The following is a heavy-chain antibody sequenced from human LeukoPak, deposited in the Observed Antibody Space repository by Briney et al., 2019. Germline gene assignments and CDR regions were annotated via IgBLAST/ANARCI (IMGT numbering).Heavy chain of an antibody. CDR1: GGSISSYY. V-gene: IGHV4-59*01. CDR3: ASHTAGLTGSAFNFDY. J-gene: IGHJ4*02. CDR2: IYYSGST. Sequence: SETLSLTCTVSGGSISSYYWSLIRQPPGKGLEWIGYIYYSGSTNYNPSLKSRVTISVDTSKNQFSLKLSSVTAADTAVYYCASHTAGLTGSAFNFDYWGQGTLVTVSS. D-gene: IGHD7-27*01.